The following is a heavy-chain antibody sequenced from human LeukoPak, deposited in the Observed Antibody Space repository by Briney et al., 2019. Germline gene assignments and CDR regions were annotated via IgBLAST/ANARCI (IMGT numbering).Heavy chain of an antibody. D-gene: IGHD2-15*01. CDR2: IRYDGSNK. V-gene: IGHV3-30*02. CDR3: AKRPCSGGSCYLDWFDP. Sequence: PGGSLRLSCAASGFTFSSYGMHWVRQAPGKGLEWVAFIRYDGSNKYYVDSVKGRFTISRDNSKNTLYLQMNSLRAEDTAVYYCAKRPCSGGSCYLDWFDPWGQGTLVTVSS. J-gene: IGHJ5*02. CDR1: GFTFSSYG.